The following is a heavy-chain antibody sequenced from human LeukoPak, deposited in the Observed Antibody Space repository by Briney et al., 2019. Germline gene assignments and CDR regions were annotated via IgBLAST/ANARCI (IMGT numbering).Heavy chain of an antibody. J-gene: IGHJ6*02. CDR2: ISWDSGSI. Sequence: PGGSLRLSCAASGFTFDDYAMHWVRQAPGKGLEWVSGISWDSGSIGYADSVKGRFTISRDNAKNSLYLQMNSLRAEDTALYYCAKEILQRDYYYYGMDVWGQGTTVTVSS. CDR1: GFTFDDYA. CDR3: AKEILQRDYYYYGMDV. V-gene: IGHV3-9*01. D-gene: IGHD2-15*01.